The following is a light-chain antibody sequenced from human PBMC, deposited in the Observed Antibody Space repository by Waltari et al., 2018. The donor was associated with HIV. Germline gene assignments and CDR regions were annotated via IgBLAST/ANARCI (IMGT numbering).Light chain of an antibody. Sequence: SYELTQPPSVSVSPGQTARITCSGDALPNQYAYWYQQRPGQAPVLVIYKDTERPSGIPERFSGSSSGTTATLTIIGVQAQDEADYHCQSTDSNASLWVFGGGTKLTVL. CDR2: KDT. CDR3: QSTDSNASLWV. J-gene: IGLJ3*02. CDR1: ALPNQY. V-gene: IGLV3-25*03.